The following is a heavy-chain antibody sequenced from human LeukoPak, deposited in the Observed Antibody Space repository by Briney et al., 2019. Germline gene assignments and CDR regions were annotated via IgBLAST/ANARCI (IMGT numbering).Heavy chain of an antibody. D-gene: IGHD6-19*01. CDR3: ARGRKIAVAATRWFDP. Sequence: SETLSLTCAVYGGSFSGYYWSWIRQPPGKGLEWIGEINHSGSTNYNPSLKSRVTISVDTSKNQFSLKLSSVTAADTAVYYCARGRKIAVAATRWFDPWGQGTLVTVSS. V-gene: IGHV4-34*01. J-gene: IGHJ5*02. CDR1: GGSFSGYY. CDR2: INHSGST.